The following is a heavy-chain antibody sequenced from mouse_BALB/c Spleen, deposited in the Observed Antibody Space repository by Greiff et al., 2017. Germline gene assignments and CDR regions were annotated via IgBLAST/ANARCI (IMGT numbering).Heavy chain of an antibody. CDR2: ISSGGST. CDR3: AREGGNYGWYFDV. V-gene: IGHV5-6-5*01. Sequence: EVKLVESGGGLVKPGGSLKLSCAASGFTFSSYAMSWVRQTPEKRLEWVASISSGGSTYYPDSVKGRFTISRDTARNILYLQMSSLRSEDTAMYSCAREGGNYGWYFDVWGAGTTVTVSS. J-gene: IGHJ1*01. D-gene: IGHD2-1*01. CDR1: GFTFSSYA.